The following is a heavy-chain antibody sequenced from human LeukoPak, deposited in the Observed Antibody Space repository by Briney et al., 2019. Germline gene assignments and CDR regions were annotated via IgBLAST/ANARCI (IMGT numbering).Heavy chain of an antibody. J-gene: IGHJ4*02. D-gene: IGHD4-17*01. CDR1: GGSISSSDYY. CDR2: IYYSGST. V-gene: IGHV4-30-4*01. CDR3: AREPTGDRYYFDY. Sequence: SETLSLTCTVSGGSISSSDYYWSWIRQPPGKGLEWIGYIYYSGSTYYNPSLKSRITISVDTSKNQFSLKLSSVTAADTAVYYCAREPTGDRYYFDYWGQGTLVTVSS.